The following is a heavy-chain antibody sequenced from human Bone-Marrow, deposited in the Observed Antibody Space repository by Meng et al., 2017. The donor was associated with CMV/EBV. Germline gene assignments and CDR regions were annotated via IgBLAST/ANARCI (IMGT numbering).Heavy chain of an antibody. CDR2: IYYSGST. Sequence: LSCTFSGGSISSGDYYWSWIRQPPGKGLEWIVYIYYSGSTYYNPSLKSRVTISVDTSKNQFSLKLSSVTAADTAVYYCASRVVKGYLSDAFDIWGQGTMVTVSS. D-gene: IGHD3-3*01. CDR3: ASRVVKGYLSDAFDI. J-gene: IGHJ3*02. CDR1: GGSISSGDYY. V-gene: IGHV4-30-4*08.